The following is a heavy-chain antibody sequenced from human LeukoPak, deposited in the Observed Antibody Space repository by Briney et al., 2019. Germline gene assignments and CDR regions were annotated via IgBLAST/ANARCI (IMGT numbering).Heavy chain of an antibody. V-gene: IGHV3-73*01. CDR1: GLTLSGSP. CDR3: AGGVYGDFDN. Sequence: GGSLKLSCAASGLTLSGSPMHWVPQTSGKGLEWVGRIRSKADNYATAYSASVKGRVNISRDDSKNTAYLQMNSLKSEDTALYYCAGGVYGDFDNWGQGALVTVS. D-gene: IGHD4-17*01. CDR2: IRSKADNYAT. J-gene: IGHJ4*02.